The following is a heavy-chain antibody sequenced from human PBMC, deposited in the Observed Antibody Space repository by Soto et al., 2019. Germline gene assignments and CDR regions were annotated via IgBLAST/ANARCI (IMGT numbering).Heavy chain of an antibody. CDR1: GASISGFY. V-gene: IGHV4-4*07. Sequence: SETLSLTCTVSGASISGFYWSWIRKSSGKGLEWIGRIYATGTTDYNTSLKSRVMMSVDTSKKQFSLKLRSVTAADTAVYYCVRDGTKTLRDWFDPWGQGISVTLSS. D-gene: IGHD1-1*01. CDR2: IYATGTT. CDR3: VRDGTKTLRDWFDP. J-gene: IGHJ5*02.